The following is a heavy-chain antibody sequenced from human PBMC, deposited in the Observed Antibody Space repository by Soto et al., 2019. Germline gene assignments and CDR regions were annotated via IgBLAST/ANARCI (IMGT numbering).Heavy chain of an antibody. CDR3: GRGGLVINTNMYYYGGGSAGV. D-gene: IGHD3-10*01. V-gene: IGHV3-48*02. CDR1: GFTFSSYS. Sequence: EVQLVESGGGLVQPGGSLRLSCAASGFTFSSYSMNWVRQAPGKGLEWVSYISSSSSTIYYADSVKGRFTISRDNAKNSLYLKMTGMKEGDTAVYYGGRGGLVINTNMYYYGGGSAGVGGQGTPVPVSS. J-gene: IGHJ1*01. CDR2: ISSSSSTI.